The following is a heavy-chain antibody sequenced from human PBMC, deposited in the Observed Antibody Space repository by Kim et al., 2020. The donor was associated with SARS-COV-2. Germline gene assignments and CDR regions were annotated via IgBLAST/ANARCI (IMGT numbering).Heavy chain of an antibody. V-gene: IGHV3-23*01. J-gene: IGHJ5*02. D-gene: IGHD4-4*01. Sequence: ADAVKGRFTISRDNSKNTLYLQMNSLRAEDTAVYYCAKDGTTVSTGWFDPWGQGTLVTVSS. CDR3: AKDGTTVSTGWFDP.